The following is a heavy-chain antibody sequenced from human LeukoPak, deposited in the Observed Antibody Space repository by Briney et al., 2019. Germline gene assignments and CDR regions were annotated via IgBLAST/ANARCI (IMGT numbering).Heavy chain of an antibody. Sequence: ASGPTLVKPPQTLTLTCTFSGFSLSTSGVGVGWIRQPPGKALEWLALIYWDDDKRYSPSLKSRLTITKDTSKNQVVLTMTNMDPVDTATYYCAHFDYDSSGPDAFDIWGQGTMVTVSS. CDR1: GFSLSTSGVG. J-gene: IGHJ3*02. CDR3: AHFDYDSSGPDAFDI. D-gene: IGHD3-22*01. CDR2: IYWDDDK. V-gene: IGHV2-5*02.